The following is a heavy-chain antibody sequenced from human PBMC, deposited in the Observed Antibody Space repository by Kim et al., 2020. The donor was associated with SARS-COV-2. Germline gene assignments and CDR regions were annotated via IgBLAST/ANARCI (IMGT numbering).Heavy chain of an antibody. CDR3: ARFRLGFITGGHWCDP. CDR1: GGSISSYY. V-gene: IGHV4-59*01. Sequence: SETLSLTCTVSGGSISSYYWSWIRQPPGKGLEWIGYIYYSGSTNYNPSLKSRVTISVDTSKNQFSLKLSSVTAADTAVYYCARFRLGFITGGHWCDPWGQGTLVTVSS. CDR2: IYYSGST. D-gene: IGHD3-10*01. J-gene: IGHJ5*02.